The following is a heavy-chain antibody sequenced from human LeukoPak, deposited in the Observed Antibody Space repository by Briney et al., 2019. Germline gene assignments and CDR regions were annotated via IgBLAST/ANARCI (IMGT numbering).Heavy chain of an antibody. D-gene: IGHD6-6*01. CDR3: ARQSIAARRAFDI. CDR1: GGSISSYY. V-gene: IGHV4-59*08. Sequence: SETLSLTCSVSGGSISSYYWSWIRQPSGKGLEYIGYSYYSGSTDYNPSLKSRVTISVDTSNQFSLMLTSVTAADTAVYYCARQSIAARRAFDIWRQGTMVTVSS. J-gene: IGHJ3*02. CDR2: SYYSGST.